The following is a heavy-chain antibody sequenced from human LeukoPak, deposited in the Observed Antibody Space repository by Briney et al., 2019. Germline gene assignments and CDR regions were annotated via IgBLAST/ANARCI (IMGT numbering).Heavy chain of an antibody. CDR2: IYSGGST. Sequence: GGSLRLSCAASGFTVSSNYMSWVRQAPGKGLEWVSVIYSGGSTYYADSVKGRFTISRDNSKNTLYLQMNSLRAEDTAVYYCARDRLDLGDSWSGYYGTFDYWGQGTLVTVSS. J-gene: IGHJ4*02. V-gene: IGHV3-53*01. CDR1: GFTVSSNY. D-gene: IGHD3-3*01. CDR3: ARDRLDLGDSWSGYYGTFDY.